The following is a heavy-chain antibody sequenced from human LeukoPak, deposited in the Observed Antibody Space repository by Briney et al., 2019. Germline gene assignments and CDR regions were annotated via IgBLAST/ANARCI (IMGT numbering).Heavy chain of an antibody. CDR2: IWYDGSNK. D-gene: IGHD2-21*02. J-gene: IGHJ3*02. V-gene: IGHV3-33*01. CDR3: ARAYCGGDCYPDDAFDI. CDR1: GFTFSSYG. Sequence: QSGGSLRLSCAASGFTFSSYGMHWVRQAPGKGLEWVAVIWYDGSNKYYADSVKGRFTISRDNSKNTLYQQMNSLRAEDTAVYYCARAYCGGDCYPDDAFDIWGQGTMVTVSS.